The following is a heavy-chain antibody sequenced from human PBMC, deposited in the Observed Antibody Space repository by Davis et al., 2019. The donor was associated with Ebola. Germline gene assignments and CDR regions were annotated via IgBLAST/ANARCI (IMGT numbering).Heavy chain of an antibody. V-gene: IGHV1-18*01. Sequence: AASVKVSCKASGYTFTSYGISWVRQAPGQGLEWMGWISAYNGNTNYAQKLQGRVTMTTYTSTSTAYMELRSLRSDDTAVYYCARGGLRYFDWLLSLNDAFDIWGQGTMVTVSS. D-gene: IGHD3-9*01. J-gene: IGHJ3*02. CDR3: ARGGLRYFDWLLSLNDAFDI. CDR2: ISAYNGNT. CDR1: GYTFTSYG.